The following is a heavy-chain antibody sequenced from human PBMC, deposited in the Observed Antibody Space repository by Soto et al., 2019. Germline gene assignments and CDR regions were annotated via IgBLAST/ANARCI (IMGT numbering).Heavy chain of an antibody. CDR3: AKSLARYGNRAMDL. D-gene: IGHD5-18*01. V-gene: IGHV4-61*01. J-gene: IGHJ6*02. Sequence: TLSLTCTVSSGSVSGGIYYWSWIRQPPGKGLEWIGYIYYSENINYNPSLQSRVTMSVDTSKNQCSLKLKYVTAADTAVYFCAKSLARYGNRAMDLWGEATTATVSS. CDR2: IYYSENI. CDR1: SGSVSGGIYY.